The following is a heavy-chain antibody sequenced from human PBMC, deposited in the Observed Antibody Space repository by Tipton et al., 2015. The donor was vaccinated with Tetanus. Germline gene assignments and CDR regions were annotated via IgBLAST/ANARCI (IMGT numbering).Heavy chain of an antibody. J-gene: IGHJ6*02. CDR2: IYQTGST. CDR3: GRHPQHPGMDV. CDR1: GALLTTGGYS. V-gene: IGHV4-30-2*01. Sequence: TLSLTCNVTGALLTTGGYSWGWIRQPPGQGLEWIGYIYQTGSTYFNPSLRSRLTMSFKMSKNQFSLKLSSLTAADTAIYYCGRHPQHPGMDVWGQGTTVTVSS.